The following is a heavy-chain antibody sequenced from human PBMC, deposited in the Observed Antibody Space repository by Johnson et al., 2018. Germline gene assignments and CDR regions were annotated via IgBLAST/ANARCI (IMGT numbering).Heavy chain of an antibody. V-gene: IGHV3-30-3*01. CDR2: ISYDGSNK. CDR3: ARDAMFGNYYYYYYMDV. J-gene: IGHJ6*03. CDR1: GFTFSSYA. Sequence: QVQLVESGGGVVQPGRSLRLSCAASGFTFSSYAMHWVRQAPGKGLEWVAVISYDGSNKYYADSVKGRFTISRDNSKNTLYLQMNSLRAEDTAVYYCARDAMFGNYYYYYYMDVWGKGTTVTVSS. D-gene: IGHD3-3*01.